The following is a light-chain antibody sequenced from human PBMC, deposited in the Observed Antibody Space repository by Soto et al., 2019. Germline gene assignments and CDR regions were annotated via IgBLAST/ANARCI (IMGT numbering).Light chain of an antibody. CDR1: QSISNW. CDR2: DAS. CDR3: QQYKIYSQT. Sequence: DIQMTQSPSTLSASVGDRVTITCRASQSISNWVAWYQQKPGRAPKLLIYDASTLESGVPSRFSGSGSGPEFTLTISSLQPDDFATYYCQQYKIYSQTFGQGTRVEI. V-gene: IGKV1-5*01. J-gene: IGKJ1*01.